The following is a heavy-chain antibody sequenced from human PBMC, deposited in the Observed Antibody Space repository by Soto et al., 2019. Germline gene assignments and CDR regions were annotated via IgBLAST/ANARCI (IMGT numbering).Heavy chain of an antibody. CDR1: GDSINSDHYY. D-gene: IGHD6-6*01. Sequence: QLQLQESGPGLVKPSETLSLTCSVSGDSINSDHYYWGWIRQPPGKGLEWIGSIYYRGNTYYNPSLQTRVTISLDKSKSQFSLKLHSVTAADSAVYFCVTLAGLATSSYYFDYWGQGTLVTVSS. CDR2: IYYRGNT. V-gene: IGHV4-39*01. J-gene: IGHJ4*02. CDR3: VTLAGLATSSYYFDY.